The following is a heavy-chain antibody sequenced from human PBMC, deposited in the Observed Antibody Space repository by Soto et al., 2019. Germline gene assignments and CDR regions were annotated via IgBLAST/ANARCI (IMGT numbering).Heavy chain of an antibody. CDR3: VRDPQRNDY. D-gene: IGHD6-25*01. Sequence: GPEVKKPGASVKVSCKAAGYSFTSYGVSWVRQAPGQGLEWMGWISANSGNTDYAQKFRGRVTMTTETSTSTAYMDLRSLRSDDTAVYYCVRDPQRNDYWGQGTLVTVSS. CDR1: GYSFTSYG. V-gene: IGHV1-18*04. J-gene: IGHJ4*02. CDR2: ISANSGNT.